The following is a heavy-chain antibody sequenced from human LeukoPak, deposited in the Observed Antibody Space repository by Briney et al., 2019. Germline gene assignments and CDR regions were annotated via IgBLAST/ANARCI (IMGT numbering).Heavy chain of an antibody. D-gene: IGHD3-22*01. V-gene: IGHV4-31*03. CDR1: GGSVSSGSHY. CDR3: ARGAFNYYDSIGYSNDAFDI. CDR2: ISYSGST. J-gene: IGHJ3*02. Sequence: KPSETLSLTCTVSGGSVSSGSHYWSWIRQHPGKGLEWIAYISYSGSTYYNPSLKSRIIISVDTSKNRFSLKLSSVTAADTAVYFCARGAFNYYDSIGYSNDAFDIWGQGTMVTVSS.